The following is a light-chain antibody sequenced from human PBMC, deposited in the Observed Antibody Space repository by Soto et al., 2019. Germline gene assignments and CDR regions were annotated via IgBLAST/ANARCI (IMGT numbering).Light chain of an antibody. J-gene: IGKJ5*01. CDR2: DAS. V-gene: IGKV3-11*01. Sequence: EIVLTQSPATLSLSPGERATLSCRASRSVRSYLAWYQQKPGQAPRLLIYDASNRAAGIPARFSGSGSETDFTLTISNLEPDVFAVYYSQQRYAWPPITFGQGTRLEIK. CDR3: QQRYAWPPIT. CDR1: RSVRSY.